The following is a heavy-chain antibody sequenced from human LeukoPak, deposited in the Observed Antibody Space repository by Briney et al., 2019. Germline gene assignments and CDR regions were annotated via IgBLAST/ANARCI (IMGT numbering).Heavy chain of an antibody. D-gene: IGHD3-22*01. CDR1: GGSFSGSY. CDR3: ARVGYHYYDSTGYSNFDY. Sequence: PSETLSLTCAVYGGSFSGSYWTWLRQPPGKGLEWIGEINHSGNTNYKPSLKSLVTISLATSKNQFSLNLSSVTAADTAVYYCARVGYHYYDSTGYSNFDYWGRGTLVTVSS. CDR2: INHSGNT. V-gene: IGHV4-34*01. J-gene: IGHJ4*02.